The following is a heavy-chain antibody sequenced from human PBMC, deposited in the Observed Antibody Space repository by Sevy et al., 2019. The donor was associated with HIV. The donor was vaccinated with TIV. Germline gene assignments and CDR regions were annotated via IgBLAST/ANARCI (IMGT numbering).Heavy chain of an antibody. CDR1: GFTFDTYW. D-gene: IGHD3-16*01. V-gene: IGHV3-33*08. CDR2: IWYDGTDK. J-gene: IGHJ4*02. CDR3: ARYWGRDGHSIDY. Sequence: GGSLRLSCVASGFTFDTYWMQWVRQAPGQGLEWVAVIWYDGTDKYYADSVQGRFTISRDNSKNTLYLQMNSLRVEDTAVYYCARYWGRDGHSIDYWGQGTLVTVSS.